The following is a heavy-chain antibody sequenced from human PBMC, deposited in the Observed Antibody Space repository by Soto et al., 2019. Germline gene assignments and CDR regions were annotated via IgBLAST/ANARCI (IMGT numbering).Heavy chain of an antibody. D-gene: IGHD6-13*01. CDR2: IYYSGST. Sequence: SETLSLTCTVSGGSISSGDYYWSWIRQPPGKGLEWIGYIYYSGSTYYNPSLKSRVTISVDTSKNQFSLKLSSVTAADTAVYYCAREIGRLSWYDYWGQGTLVTVSS. CDR1: GGSISSGDYY. V-gene: IGHV4-30-4*01. J-gene: IGHJ4*02. CDR3: AREIGRLSWYDY.